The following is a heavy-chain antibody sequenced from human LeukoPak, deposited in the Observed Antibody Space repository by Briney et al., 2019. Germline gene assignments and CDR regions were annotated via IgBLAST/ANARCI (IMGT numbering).Heavy chain of an antibody. CDR1: GYTFTSYG. D-gene: IGHD3-3*01. J-gene: IGHJ3*02. CDR3: ARAYYDFWSGYFAFDI. V-gene: IGHV1-18*01. Sequence: ASVKVSCKASGYTFTSYGISWVRQAPGQGLEWMGWISAYNGNTNYAQTLQGRVTMTTDTSTSTAYMELRSLRSDDTAVYYCARAYYDFWSGYFAFDIWGQGTMVTVSS. CDR2: ISAYNGNT.